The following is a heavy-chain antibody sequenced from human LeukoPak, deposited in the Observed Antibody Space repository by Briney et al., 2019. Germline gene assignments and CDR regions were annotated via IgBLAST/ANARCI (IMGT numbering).Heavy chain of an antibody. CDR1: GFTFSSYG. J-gene: IGHJ3*02. Sequence: GGSLRLSCAASGFTFSSYGMHWVRQAPGKGLEWVAFIRYDGSNKYYADSVKGRFTISRDNSKNTLYLQMNSLRAEDTAVYYCAKSLLTTATGTGRAFDIWGQGTMDTVSA. D-gene: IGHD1-1*01. CDR2: IRYDGSNK. CDR3: AKSLLTTATGTGRAFDI. V-gene: IGHV3-30*02.